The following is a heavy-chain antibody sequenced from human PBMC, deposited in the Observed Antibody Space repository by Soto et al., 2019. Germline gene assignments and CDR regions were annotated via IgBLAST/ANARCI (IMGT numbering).Heavy chain of an antibody. J-gene: IGHJ3*02. CDR3: ATLGVWGTYRHDVVDI. V-gene: IGHV4-34*01. CDR2: INHSGST. D-gene: IGHD3-16*02. CDR1: GGSFTANY. Sequence: TLSLTCDVYGGSFTANYWSWIRQPPGKGLEWIGQINHSGSTRYNPSLESRVTMSVDTSKNQFSLRLISVTAADAAVYYCATLGVWGTYRHDVVDIWGQGTMVTVSS.